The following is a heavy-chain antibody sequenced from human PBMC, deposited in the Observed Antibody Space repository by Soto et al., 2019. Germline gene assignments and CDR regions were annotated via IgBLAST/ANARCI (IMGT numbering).Heavy chain of an antibody. V-gene: IGHV3-30*18. J-gene: IGHJ6*02. D-gene: IGHD3-10*01. CDR1: GFVFSNYG. CDR3: AKISIEVRGLSDSYYYHGMDV. Sequence: QVQLVQSGGGVVQPGRSLRLSCAASGFVFSNYGMHWVRQVPGKGLEWVAVISYDGSNKYYVDSVKGRFTISRDNSKNTLFLQMNSLRPEDTGVYYCAKISIEVRGLSDSYYYHGMDVWGQGTTVTTSS. CDR2: ISYDGSNK.